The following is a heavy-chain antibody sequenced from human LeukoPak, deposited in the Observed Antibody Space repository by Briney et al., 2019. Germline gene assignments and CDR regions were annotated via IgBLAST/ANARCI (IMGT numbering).Heavy chain of an antibody. CDR2: IKQDGSEK. Sequence: GGSLRLSCAAPGFTFSSYWMSWVRQAPGKGLEWVANIKQDGSEKYYVDSVRGRFTISRDNAKNSLYLQMNSLRAEDTAVYYCARAPSRNSGYDLYYYYYGMDVWGQGTTVTVSS. J-gene: IGHJ6*02. D-gene: IGHD5-12*01. V-gene: IGHV3-7*01. CDR3: ARAPSRNSGYDLYYYYYGMDV. CDR1: GFTFSSYW.